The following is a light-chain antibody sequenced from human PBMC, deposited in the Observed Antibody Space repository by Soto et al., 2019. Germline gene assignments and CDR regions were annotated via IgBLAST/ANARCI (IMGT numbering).Light chain of an antibody. Sequence: DIQMTQSPSTLSASVGDRVTITCRASQPISTWLAWYQQKPGQAPKLLIYKASSLEGGVTSRFSGSGSGTEFTLAISSLQPDDFATYHCQQYNKYPFTFGQGTKLEIK. V-gene: IGKV1-5*03. CDR1: QPISTW. CDR2: KAS. CDR3: QQYNKYPFT. J-gene: IGKJ2*01.